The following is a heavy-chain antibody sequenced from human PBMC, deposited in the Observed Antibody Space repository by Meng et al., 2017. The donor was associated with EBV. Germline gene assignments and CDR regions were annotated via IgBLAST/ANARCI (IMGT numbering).Heavy chain of an antibody. D-gene: IGHD6-19*01. J-gene: IGHJ4*02. CDR3: ARVGIAVAGTGDY. CDR2: INPNSGGT. CDR1: GYTFTGYY. Sequence: QGQLVQSGAGVKKPGAPVKVSCKASGYTFTGYYMHWVRQAPGQGLEWMGRINPNSGGTNYAQKFQGRVTMTRDTSISTAYMELSRLRSDDTAVYYCARVGIAVAGTGDYWGQGTLVTVSS. V-gene: IGHV1-2*06.